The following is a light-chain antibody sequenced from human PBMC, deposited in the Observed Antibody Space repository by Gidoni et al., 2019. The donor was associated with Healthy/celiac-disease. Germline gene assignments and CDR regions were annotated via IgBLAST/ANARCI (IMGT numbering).Light chain of an antibody. CDR3: QQYDNLPLT. Sequence: DIQMTQSPSSLSASVGDRVTITCQASQDISNYLNWYQQKPGKAPKLLIYDASNLETGVPSRLSGSGSGTDFTFTISSLQPEDIATYYCQQYDNLPLTFGGXTKVEIK. CDR2: DAS. V-gene: IGKV1-33*01. J-gene: IGKJ4*01. CDR1: QDISNY.